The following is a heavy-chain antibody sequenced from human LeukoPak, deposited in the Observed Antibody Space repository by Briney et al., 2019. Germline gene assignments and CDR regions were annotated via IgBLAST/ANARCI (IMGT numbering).Heavy chain of an antibody. D-gene: IGHD3-22*01. CDR3: ARGRYYYDSSGYPYNWFDP. J-gene: IGHJ5*02. CDR1: GGSISSSNW. Sequence: PSGTLSLTCAVSGGSISSSNWWSWVRQPPGKGLEWIGETYHSGSTNYNPSLKSRVTISGDTSKNKFFLNLSSVTAADTAMYYCARGRYYYDSSGYPYNWFDPWGQGTLVTVSS. V-gene: IGHV4-4*02. CDR2: TYHSGST.